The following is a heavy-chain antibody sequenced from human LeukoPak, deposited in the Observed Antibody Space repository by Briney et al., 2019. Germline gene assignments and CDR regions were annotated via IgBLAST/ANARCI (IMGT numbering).Heavy chain of an antibody. CDR1: GFTFSNYA. V-gene: IGHV3-23*01. J-gene: IGHJ4*02. CDR3: AKIVYFDSNGYFWFFDS. D-gene: IGHD2-8*01. Sequence: GGSRRLSCAPSGFTFSNYAITWVRQAPGKWLEWVSSISASGDGTHYPDSVKGRFTISRDNSKSTLYLQINRLRVGDTAVYFCAKIVYFDSNGYFWFFDSWGQGTLVTVSS. CDR2: ISASGDGT.